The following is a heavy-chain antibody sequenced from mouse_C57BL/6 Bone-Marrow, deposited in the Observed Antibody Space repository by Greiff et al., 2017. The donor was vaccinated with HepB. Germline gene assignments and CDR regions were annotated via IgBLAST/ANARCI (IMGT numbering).Heavy chain of an antibody. D-gene: IGHD4-1*01. V-gene: IGHV5-4*01. Sequence: DVQLVESGGGLVKPGGSLKLSCAASGFTFSSYAMSWVRQTPEKRLEWVATISDGGSYTYYPDNVKGRFTISRDNAKNNLYLQMSHLKSEDTAMYYCARSSPGTWFAYWGQGTLVTVSA. J-gene: IGHJ3*01. CDR1: GFTFSSYA. CDR2: ISDGGSYT. CDR3: ARSSPGTWFAY.